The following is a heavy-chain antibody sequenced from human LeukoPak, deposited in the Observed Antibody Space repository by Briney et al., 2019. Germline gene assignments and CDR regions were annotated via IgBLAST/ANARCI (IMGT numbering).Heavy chain of an antibody. Sequence: GGSLRLXCAASGFTFSTYAMSWVRQAPGKVLEWVSTISGSGGATFYADSVKGRFTISRDNSKNTVYLQMNRLRPDDTAVYYCAGEWTTGSAFWGQGTLVTVSS. V-gene: IGHV3-23*01. CDR2: ISGSGGAT. CDR3: AGEWTTGSAF. D-gene: IGHD3-10*01. J-gene: IGHJ4*02. CDR1: GFTFSTYA.